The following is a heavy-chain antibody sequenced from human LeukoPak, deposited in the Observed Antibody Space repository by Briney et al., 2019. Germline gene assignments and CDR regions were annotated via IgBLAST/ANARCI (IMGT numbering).Heavy chain of an antibody. CDR2: ISSSGSTI. CDR3: AREVVTIFGVVIDPLDDY. J-gene: IGHJ4*02. D-gene: IGHD3-3*01. V-gene: IGHV3-48*04. CDR1: AFTFSSYS. Sequence: GGSLRLSCAASAFTFSSYSMNWVRQAPGKGLEWVSYISSSGSTIYYADSVKGRFTISRDNAKNSLYLQMNSLRAEDTAVYYCAREVVTIFGVVIDPLDDYWGQGTLVTVSS.